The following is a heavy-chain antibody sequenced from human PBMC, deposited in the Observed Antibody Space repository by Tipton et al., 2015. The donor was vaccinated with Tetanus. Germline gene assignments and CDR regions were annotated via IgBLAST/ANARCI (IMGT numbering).Heavy chain of an antibody. CDR3: AKGGSSWEGGTVG. CDR2: ISWNSGSI. D-gene: IGHD1-26*01. J-gene: IGHJ4*02. V-gene: IGHV3-9*01. CDR1: GFTFDDYA. Sequence: SLRLSCAASGFTFDDYAMHWVRQAPGKGLEWVSGISWNSGSIGYADSVKGRFTISRDNAKNSLYLQMNSLRAEDTALYYCAKGGSSWEGGTVGWGQGTLVTVSS.